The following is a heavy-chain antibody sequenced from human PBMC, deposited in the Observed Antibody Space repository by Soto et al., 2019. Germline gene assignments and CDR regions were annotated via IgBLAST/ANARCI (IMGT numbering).Heavy chain of an antibody. D-gene: IGHD1-26*01. Sequence: TLSLTCDVSSGSITTSVLWTWVRQFPGKGLEWIGEIAHDGHTNYNPSLSGRVTMSVDLSNSQFSLKVASVTAADTAVYFCVGGRDYDYWGQGTLVTVSS. CDR1: SGSITTSVL. J-gene: IGHJ4*02. V-gene: IGHV4-4*01. CDR3: VGGRDYDY. CDR2: IAHDGHT.